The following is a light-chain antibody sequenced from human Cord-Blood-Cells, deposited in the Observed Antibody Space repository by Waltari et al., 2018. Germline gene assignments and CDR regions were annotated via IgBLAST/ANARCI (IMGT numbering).Light chain of an antibody. J-gene: IGKJ2*01. CDR2: WAS. CDR3: QQYYSTPYT. V-gene: IGKV4-1*01. Sequence: DIVMTQSPDSLAVSLGERATTNCKSSQSVLYSSNNKNYLAWYQQKPGQPPKLLIYWASTRESGVPDRFSGSGSGTDFTLPISSLQAEDVAVYYCQQYYSTPYTFGQGTKLEIK. CDR1: QSVLYSSNNKNY.